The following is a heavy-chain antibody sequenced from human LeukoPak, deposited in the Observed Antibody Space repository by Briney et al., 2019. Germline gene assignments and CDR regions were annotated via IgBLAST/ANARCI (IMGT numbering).Heavy chain of an antibody. D-gene: IGHD2-15*01. CDR2: IYYSGST. V-gene: IGHV4-39*07. Sequence: SETLSLTCTVSGGSISSSSYFWAWIRQPPGKGLEWIGSIYYSGSTYYNPSLKNRISISVDTSKNQFSLKLNFVTAADTAVYYCAKGGVVVTDAFDIWGQGTMVTVSS. CDR1: GGSISSSSYF. CDR3: AKGGVVVTDAFDI. J-gene: IGHJ3*02.